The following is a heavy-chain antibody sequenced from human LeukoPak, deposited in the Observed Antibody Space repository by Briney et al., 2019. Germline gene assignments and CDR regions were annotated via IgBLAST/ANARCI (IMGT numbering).Heavy chain of an antibody. CDR2: VNGGGGST. D-gene: IGHD6-13*01. CDR3: AKSGGSSSWYYFDY. CDR1: GFTFSTYA. Sequence: PGGSLRLSCAASGFTFSTYAMSWVRQAPGKGLEWVSSVNGGGGSTYYADSVKGRFTISRDNSKNTLYLQMNSLRAEDTAVYYCAKSGGSSSWYYFDYWGQGTLVTVSS. V-gene: IGHV3-23*01. J-gene: IGHJ4*02.